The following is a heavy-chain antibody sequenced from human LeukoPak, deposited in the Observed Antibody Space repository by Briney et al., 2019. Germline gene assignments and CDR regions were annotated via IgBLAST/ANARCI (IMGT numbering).Heavy chain of an antibody. D-gene: IGHD4-17*01. J-gene: IGHJ4*02. V-gene: IGHV1-69*04. CDR3: ARDEYGDYGGFAY. Sequence: GASVKVSCKASGGTFSSYAISWVRQAPGQGLEWMGRIIPILGIANYAQKFQGRVTITADKSTSTAYMELSSLRSEDTAVYYCARDEYGDYGGFAYWGQGTLVTVSS. CDR2: IIPILGIA. CDR1: GGTFSSYA.